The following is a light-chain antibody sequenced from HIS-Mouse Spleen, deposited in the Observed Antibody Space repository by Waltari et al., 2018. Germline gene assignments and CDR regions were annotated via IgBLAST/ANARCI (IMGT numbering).Light chain of an antibody. CDR1: SSDVGCYNL. CDR3: CSYAGSSTLV. CDR2: EGS. V-gene: IGLV2-23*01. J-gene: IGLJ2*01. Sequence: QSALTQPASVSGSPGQSITIPCTGTSSDVGCYNLVSWYQQHTGKSPKLMIYEGSKLPSGVSNRFSGSKSGNTASLTISGLQAEDEADYYCCSYAGSSTLVFGGGTKLTVL.